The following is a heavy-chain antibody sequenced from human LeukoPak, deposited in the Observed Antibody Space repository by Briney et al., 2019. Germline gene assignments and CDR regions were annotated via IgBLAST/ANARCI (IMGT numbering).Heavy chain of an antibody. V-gene: IGHV3-23*01. D-gene: IGHD2-2*01. CDR1: GFTFSSYA. Sequence: GGSLRLSCAASGFTFSSYAMSWGRQAPGKGLEWGSAISGSGGSTYYADSLKGRFTISRDNSKNTLYLQMNSPRAEDTAVYYCAKVPAASSVDYWGQGTLVTVSS. CDR2: ISGSGGST. J-gene: IGHJ4*02. CDR3: AKVPAASSVDY.